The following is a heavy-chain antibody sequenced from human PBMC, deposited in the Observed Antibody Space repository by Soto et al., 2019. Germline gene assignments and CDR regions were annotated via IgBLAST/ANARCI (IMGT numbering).Heavy chain of an antibody. Sequence: GGSLRLSCAASGFTFSSYGMHWVRQAPGKGLEWVAVIWYDGSNKYYADSVKGRFTISRDNSKNSLYLQMNSLRAEDTAVYYCARDLRLGAYNWFDPWGQGTLVTVSS. D-gene: IGHD7-27*01. CDR3: ARDLRLGAYNWFDP. CDR1: GFTFSSYG. J-gene: IGHJ5*02. V-gene: IGHV3-33*01. CDR2: IWYDGSNK.